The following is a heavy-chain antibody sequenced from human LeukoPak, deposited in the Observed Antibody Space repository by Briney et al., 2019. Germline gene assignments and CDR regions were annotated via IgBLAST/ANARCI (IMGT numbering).Heavy chain of an antibody. J-gene: IGHJ4*02. V-gene: IGHV3-7*01. Sequence: GGSLRLSCAASGFTFSSYWMSWVRQALGKGLEWVANIKQDGSEKYYEDSVKGRFTISRDNAKNSLYLQMNSLRAEDTAVYYCAREQYQLLYGRVYWGQGTLVTVSS. CDR2: IKQDGSEK. CDR3: AREQYQLLYGRVY. D-gene: IGHD2-2*02. CDR1: GFTFSSYW.